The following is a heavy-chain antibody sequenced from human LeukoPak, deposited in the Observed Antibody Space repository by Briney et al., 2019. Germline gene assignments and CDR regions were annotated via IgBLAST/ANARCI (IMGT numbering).Heavy chain of an antibody. Sequence: GGSLRLSCAASGFVLSDYGIHWVRQGIGKGLDWVSGIGSAGDKYYAGSERGRFTISRENAENFVYLQMNGLRAEDTAIYYCAKAAGYSYGFYFYGMDVWGQGITVTVSS. CDR2: IGSAGDK. J-gene: IGHJ6*02. V-gene: IGHV3-13*01. CDR3: AKAAGYSYGFYFYGMDV. CDR1: GFVLSDYG. D-gene: IGHD5-18*01.